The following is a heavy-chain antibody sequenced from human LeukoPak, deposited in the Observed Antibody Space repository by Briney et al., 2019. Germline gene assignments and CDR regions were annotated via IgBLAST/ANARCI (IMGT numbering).Heavy chain of an antibody. Sequence: GESLKISSKCSGYSFTTYWIGGVRQMPGTGLEWMGFIYLGDSDTRYSPSFQGQVTISADKSISTAYLQWSSLKASDTAMYYCARLWAPPFDIWGQGTMVTVSS. J-gene: IGHJ3*02. CDR2: IYLGDSDT. CDR1: GYSFTTYW. D-gene: IGHD3-10*01. V-gene: IGHV5-51*01. CDR3: ARLWAPPFDI.